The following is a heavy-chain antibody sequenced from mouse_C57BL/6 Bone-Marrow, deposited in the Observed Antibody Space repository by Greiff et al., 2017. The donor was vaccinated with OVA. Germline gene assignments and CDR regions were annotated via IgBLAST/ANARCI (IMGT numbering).Heavy chain of an antibody. CDR2: IDPANDNT. CDR3: ARGKWGSSLYAMED. D-gene: IGHD1-1*01. J-gene: IGHJ4*01. CDR1: GFNIKNTY. Sequence: EVKLVESVAELVRPGASVKLSCTASGFNIKNTYMHWVKQRPEQGLEWIGRIDPANDNTKYAPKFPGKATLTADTSSHTAYLQLSSLSSEDTAVYCCARGKWGSSLYAMEDWGQGTSVT. V-gene: IGHV14-3*01.